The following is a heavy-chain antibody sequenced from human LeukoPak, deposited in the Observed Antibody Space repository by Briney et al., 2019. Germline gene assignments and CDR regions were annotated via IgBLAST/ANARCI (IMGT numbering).Heavy chain of an antibody. Sequence: SETLSLTCAVYGGSFSGYYWSWIRQPPGKGLEWIGEINHSGSTNYNPSLKSRVTISVDTSKSQFSLKLSSVTAADTAVYYCARDVGYGSGSYSYGYWGQGTLVTVSS. J-gene: IGHJ4*02. CDR2: INHSGST. D-gene: IGHD3-10*01. CDR1: GGSFSGYY. V-gene: IGHV4-34*01. CDR3: ARDVGYGSGSYSYGY.